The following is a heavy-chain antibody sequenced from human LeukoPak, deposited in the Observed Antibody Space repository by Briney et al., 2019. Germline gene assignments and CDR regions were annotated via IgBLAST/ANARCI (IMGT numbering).Heavy chain of an antibody. J-gene: IGHJ3*02. V-gene: IGHV3-48*03. CDR3: AKVRGGIIGTQDAFDI. D-gene: IGHD1-20*01. CDR1: GFTFSNYE. CDR2: ISSRGSTT. Sequence: GGSLRLSCAASGFTFSNYEMNWVRQAPGKGLEWVSYISSRGSTTYYADSVKGRFTISRDNSKNTLYLQMNSVGAEDTAVYYCAKVRGGIIGTQDAFDIWGQGTLVTVSS.